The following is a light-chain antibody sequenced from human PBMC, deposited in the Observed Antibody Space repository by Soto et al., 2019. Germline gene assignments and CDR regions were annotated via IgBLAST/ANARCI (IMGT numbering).Light chain of an antibody. V-gene: IGKV1-12*01. Sequence: DIQMTQSPSHVSASVGDRVSITCRASQDIRCWLAWYQQRPGKAPKLLIYAATILQSGVPSRFSGSGSGTAFTLTISNLQPEDFAPYFCQQANSFPLTFGGGTKVDIK. CDR3: QQANSFPLT. CDR2: AAT. CDR1: QDIRCW. J-gene: IGKJ4*01.